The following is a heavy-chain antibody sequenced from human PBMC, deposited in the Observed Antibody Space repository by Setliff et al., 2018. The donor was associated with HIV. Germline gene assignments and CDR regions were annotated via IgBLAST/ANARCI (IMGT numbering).Heavy chain of an antibody. V-gene: IGHV3-9*01. CDR1: GFNFNNYA. J-gene: IGHJ6*03. CDR3: VKGKRSDSTSGWGYYLDA. Sequence: GGSLRLSCEGSGFNFNNYAMHWVRQPPGKGLEWVSTINWNNETIAYADSVRGRFTISRDNAKNSLYLEMNSLRPEDSAFYYCVKGKRSDSTSGWGYYLDAWGKGTTVTVSS. D-gene: IGHD6-19*01. CDR2: INWNNETI.